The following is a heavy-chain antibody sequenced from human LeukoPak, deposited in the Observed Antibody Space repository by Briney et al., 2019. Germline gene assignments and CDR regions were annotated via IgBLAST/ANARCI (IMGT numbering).Heavy chain of an antibody. D-gene: IGHD6-19*01. CDR3: ARAPSSGWIDY. Sequence: SETLSLTCTVSDGSISSYYWSWIRQPPGKGLEWIGYIYYSGSTNYNPSLKSRVTISVDTSKNQFSLKLSSVTAADTAVYYCARAPSSGWIDYWGQGTLVTVSS. J-gene: IGHJ4*02. V-gene: IGHV4-59*01. CDR2: IYYSGST. CDR1: DGSISSYY.